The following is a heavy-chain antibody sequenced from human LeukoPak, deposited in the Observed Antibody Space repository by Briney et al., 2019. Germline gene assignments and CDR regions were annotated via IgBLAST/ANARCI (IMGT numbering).Heavy chain of an antibody. CDR1: GFIFSSYE. Sequence: PGGSLRLSCAASGFIFSSYEMHWVRQAPGKGLEWVSAISATGGTTYYADSVKGRFTISRDNSKNTLYLQMNSLRAEDTAIYYCAKNGDRGAYCSGGSCYPYYYYYIDVWGKGTTVTISS. D-gene: IGHD2-15*01. V-gene: IGHV3-23*01. CDR3: AKNGDRGAYCSGGSCYPYYYYYIDV. J-gene: IGHJ6*03. CDR2: ISATGGTT.